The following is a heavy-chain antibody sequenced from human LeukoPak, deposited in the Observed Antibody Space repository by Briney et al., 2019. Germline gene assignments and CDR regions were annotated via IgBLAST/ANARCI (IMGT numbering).Heavy chain of an antibody. CDR2: ISGSGGST. J-gene: IGHJ4*02. D-gene: IGHD2-15*01. CDR1: GFTFSSYA. V-gene: IGHV3-23*01. CDR3: AKEGLYCSGGSCYGPFGY. Sequence: PGGSLRLSCPASGFTFSSYAMSWLRHAPGKGLEVVSAISGSGGSTYYADSVKGRFTISRDNSKNTLYLQMNSLRAEDTAVYYCAKEGLYCSGGSCYGPFGYWGQGTLVTVSS.